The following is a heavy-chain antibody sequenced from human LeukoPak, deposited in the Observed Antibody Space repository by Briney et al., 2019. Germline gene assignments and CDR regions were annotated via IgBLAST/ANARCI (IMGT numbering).Heavy chain of an antibody. Sequence: GGTLRLSCAASGFTFSTYGLSWVRQAPGKGLEWVSGISGSGGSTYYADSVKGRFTISRDNFKNTLYLQMSSLRVEDTAVYYCAGRGSGSYFDYWGQGTLVTVSS. V-gene: IGHV3-23*01. CDR1: GFTFSTYG. D-gene: IGHD3-10*01. J-gene: IGHJ4*02. CDR3: AGRGSGSYFDY. CDR2: ISGSGGST.